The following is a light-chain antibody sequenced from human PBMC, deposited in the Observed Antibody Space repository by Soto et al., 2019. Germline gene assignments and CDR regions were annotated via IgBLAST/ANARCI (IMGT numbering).Light chain of an antibody. CDR3: QQLNSYS. J-gene: IGKJ4*01. CDR2: DAS. CDR1: QGISSY. V-gene: IGKV1-9*01. Sequence: IQLTQSPSSLSASVGDRVTITCRASQGISSYLAWYQQRPGKAPKLLIYDASTLQSGVPSRFSGSGSGTDFTLTISSLQSEDFATYYCQQLNSYSFGGGTKVEI.